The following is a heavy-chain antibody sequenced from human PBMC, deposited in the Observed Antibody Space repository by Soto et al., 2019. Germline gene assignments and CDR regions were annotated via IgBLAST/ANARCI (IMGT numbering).Heavy chain of an antibody. J-gene: IGHJ5*02. CDR1: GGYFNDNY. D-gene: IGHD3-10*01. Sequence: QVQLQQWGAGLLKPSETLSLSCAVYGGYFNDNYYTWFRQPPGKGLEWIGEISRSGTTKYIPSLMSRASISFATSTTQVSLKVTSVTAADTAVYYCATSLWFGTQVELWGQGALVTVSS. V-gene: IGHV4-34*01. CDR3: ATSLWFGTQVEL. CDR2: ISRSGTT.